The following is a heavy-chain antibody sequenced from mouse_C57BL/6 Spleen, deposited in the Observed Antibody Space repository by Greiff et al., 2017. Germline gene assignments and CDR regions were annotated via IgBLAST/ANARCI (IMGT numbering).Heavy chain of an antibody. CDR2: IHPNSGST. J-gene: IGHJ2*01. CDR3: ARSGNYYGSSLEDY. V-gene: IGHV1-64*01. Sequence: QVQLQQSGAELVKPGASVKLSCKASGYTFTSYWMHWVKQRPGQGLEWIGMIHPNSGSTNYNEKFKSKATLTVDKSSSTAYMQLSSLTSEDSAVYYCARSGNYYGSSLEDYWGQGTTLTVSS. D-gene: IGHD1-1*01. CDR1: GYTFTSYW.